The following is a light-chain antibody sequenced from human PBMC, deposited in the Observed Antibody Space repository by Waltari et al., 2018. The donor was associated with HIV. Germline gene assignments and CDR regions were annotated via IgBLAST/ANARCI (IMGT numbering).Light chain of an antibody. Sequence: QSVLTQPPSAPGTPGQRVTISCSGSSSNIGSISVYWYQQPPGTAPKLLIYRRNRRPSRGRGRFSGSKSGTSASLAISGLRSEDEADYDCAAWDDSLSGHVVFGGGTKLTVL. CDR3: AAWDDSLSGHVV. CDR2: RRN. J-gene: IGLJ2*01. V-gene: IGLV1-47*01. CDR1: SSNIGSIS.